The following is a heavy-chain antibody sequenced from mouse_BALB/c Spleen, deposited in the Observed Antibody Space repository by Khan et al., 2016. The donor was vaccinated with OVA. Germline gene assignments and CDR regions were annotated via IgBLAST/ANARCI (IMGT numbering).Heavy chain of an antibody. CDR1: GYSITSDYA. V-gene: IGHV3-2*02. D-gene: IGHD2-3*01. J-gene: IGHJ4*01. CDR3: ARRGDCYYGAMDY. CDR2: ISYSGST. Sequence: EVQLVESGPGLVKPSQSLSLTCTVTGYSITSDYAWNWIRQFPGNKLEWMGYISYSGSTSYNPSLKSRISITRDTSKNQFFLQLNSVTTEDTATSYCARRGDCYYGAMDYWGQGTSVTVSS.